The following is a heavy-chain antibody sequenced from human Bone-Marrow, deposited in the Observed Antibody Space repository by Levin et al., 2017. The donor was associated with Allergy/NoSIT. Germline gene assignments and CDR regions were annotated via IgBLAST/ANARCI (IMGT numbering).Heavy chain of an antibody. CDR2: ISHTGTT. Sequence: SQTLSLTCSVSGDSFSSDGSYWGWLRQPPGKGLEWIGTISHTGTTYTNASLKSRVKMSVDTAKKEFSLNLSSVTATDTAVYYCARHLGILVVPTTRGYFDPWGQGKLVTVSS. J-gene: IGHJ5*02. V-gene: IGHV4-39*01. CDR1: GDSFSSDGSY. D-gene: IGHD2-15*01. CDR3: ARHLGILVVPTTRGYFDP.